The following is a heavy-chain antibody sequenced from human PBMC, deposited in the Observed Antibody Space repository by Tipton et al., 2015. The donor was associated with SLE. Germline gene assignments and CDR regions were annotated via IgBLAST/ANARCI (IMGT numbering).Heavy chain of an antibody. CDR3: ARETPITASAMAY. J-gene: IGHJ4*02. CDR1: GFTLSNYW. D-gene: IGHD2-2*01. CDR2: IKDDGSEK. Sequence: SLRLSCAASGFTLSNYWMSWVRQAPGKGLEWVANIKDDGSEKNYVDSVKGRFTISRDNAKDSLYLQMNSLRAEDTAVYYCARETPITASAMAYWGQGSLVTVSS. V-gene: IGHV3-7*01.